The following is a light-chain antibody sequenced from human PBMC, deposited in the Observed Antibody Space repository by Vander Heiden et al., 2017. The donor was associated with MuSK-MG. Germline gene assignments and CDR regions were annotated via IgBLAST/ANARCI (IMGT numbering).Light chain of an antibody. V-gene: IGLV8-61*01. CDR3: ALYLGRGIYM. CDR1: SGSVSSANY. J-gene: IGLJ3*02. Sequence: QPVVTQEPSFSVSPGGTITLTCGLSSGSVSSANYPSWYQQTPGQAPRTLIYSTFTRSSGVPDRFSGSILENKAALTITGAQANDESDYYCALYLGRGIYMFGGGTKLTVL. CDR2: STF.